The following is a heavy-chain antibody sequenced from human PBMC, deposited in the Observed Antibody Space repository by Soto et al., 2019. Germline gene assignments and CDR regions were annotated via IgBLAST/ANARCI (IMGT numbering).Heavy chain of an antibody. D-gene: IGHD2-8*01. CDR2: AYYDGST. Sequence: QVQLQESGPGLVKPSQTLSLTCTVSGDSVSGGDSYWSWIRQPPGKGLEWIGYAYYDGSTGYSPSLKSRVTMAVDTSKKQVSLELNSVTAADTAVYYCARDRSTYGGGGTGEVKENWFDPWGQGILVTVSS. J-gene: IGHJ5*02. CDR1: GDSVSGGDSY. V-gene: IGHV4-61*08. CDR3: ARDRSTYGGGGTGEVKENWFDP.